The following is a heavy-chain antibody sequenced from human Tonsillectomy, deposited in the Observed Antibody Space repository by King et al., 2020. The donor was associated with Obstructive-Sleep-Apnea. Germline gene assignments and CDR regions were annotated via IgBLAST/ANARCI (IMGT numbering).Heavy chain of an antibody. D-gene: IGHD3-22*01. CDR3: ARISTRKSGFPLDY. Sequence: QLQESGPGLVKPSETLSLTCTVSGGSISSYSWSWIRQPPGKGLEGIGYIYYSGSTNYNPSLKSRVSISVDTSKNQFSLKLSSVTAADTAVYYCARISTRKSGFPLDYWGQGTLVTVSS. CDR1: GGSISSYS. J-gene: IGHJ4*02. CDR2: IYYSGST. V-gene: IGHV4-59*08.